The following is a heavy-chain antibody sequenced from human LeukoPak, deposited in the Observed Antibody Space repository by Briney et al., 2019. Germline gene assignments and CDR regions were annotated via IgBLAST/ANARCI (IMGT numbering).Heavy chain of an antibody. CDR3: AKDGPLTVTGYFDS. V-gene: IGHV3-23*01. Sequence: GGSLRLSCEVSGFTFKNYWMSWVRQAPGKGLEWVSCVHDVGGTTFYADSVKGRFTISRDDSKNTLSLQMNSLRAEDTAIYYCAKDGPLTVTGYFDSWGQGTLVTVSS. CDR1: GFTFKNYW. D-gene: IGHD4-11*01. J-gene: IGHJ4*02. CDR2: VHDVGGTT.